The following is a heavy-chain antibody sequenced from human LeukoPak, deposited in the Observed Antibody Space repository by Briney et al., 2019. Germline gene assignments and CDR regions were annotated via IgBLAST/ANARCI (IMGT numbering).Heavy chain of an antibody. CDR1: GFTFNNYT. CDR2: ISYDGSNK. J-gene: IGHJ4*02. Sequence: PGGSLGLSCAASGFTFNNYTLHWVRQAPGKGLQWVAVISYDGSNKYYADSVKGRFTISRDNSKNTLYLRMNSLRAEDTAVYYCARSPSPHSYGYDFFDSWGQGTLVTVSS. V-gene: IGHV3-30*04. CDR3: ARSPSPHSYGYDFFDS. D-gene: IGHD5-18*01.